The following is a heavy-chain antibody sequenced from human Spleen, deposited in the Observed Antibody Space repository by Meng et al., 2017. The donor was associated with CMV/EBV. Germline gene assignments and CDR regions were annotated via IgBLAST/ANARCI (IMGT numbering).Heavy chain of an antibody. V-gene: IGHV1-18*01. CDR2: ISAYKGNT. CDR3: ARGGPELGYDILSGYGWFDP. CDR1: GYTFNAYA. J-gene: IGHJ5*02. D-gene: IGHD3-9*01. Sequence: ASVKVSCKASGYTFNAYAINWVRQAPGQGLGWVGLISAYKGNTNYSQKFQDRVTMTTDRSTSTTLMEVRSLIFDVTAVHYCARGGPELGYDILSGYGWFDPWGQGTLVTVSS.